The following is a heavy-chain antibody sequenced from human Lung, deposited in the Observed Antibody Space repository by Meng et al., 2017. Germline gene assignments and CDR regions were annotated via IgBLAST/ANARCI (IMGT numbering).Heavy chain of an antibody. CDR3: ARGTRVSCTGVICYPFDF. Sequence: EVQLLESGGGLVQPGGSLRLSCAASGFTFSNYPMSWVRQAPEKGLEWVSATAATDGGTYHAASVRGRFTISRDNSKNTLSLQMNSLRADDTAIYYCARGTRVSCTGVICYPFDFWGQGTLVTVSS. J-gene: IGHJ4*02. D-gene: IGHD2-8*02. V-gene: IGHV3-23*01. CDR1: GFTFSNYP. CDR2: TAATDGGT.